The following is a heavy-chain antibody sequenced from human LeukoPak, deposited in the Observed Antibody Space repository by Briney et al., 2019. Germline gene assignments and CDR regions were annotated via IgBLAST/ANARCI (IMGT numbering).Heavy chain of an antibody. Sequence: GQSLRLSCAVSALTVSDNYMTWVRHAQGKGLEWVAVVPYDGSDTYHTESGGGGFTISSDDSKNTLYLQMNSLRTGDTPVYYCAREGRSVVVPAAIDYWGEGPLVGVSS. CDR1: ALTVSDNY. CDR2: VPYDGSDT. J-gene: IGHJ4*02. CDR3: AREGRSVVVPAAIDY. D-gene: IGHD2-15*01. V-gene: IGHV3-30-3*01.